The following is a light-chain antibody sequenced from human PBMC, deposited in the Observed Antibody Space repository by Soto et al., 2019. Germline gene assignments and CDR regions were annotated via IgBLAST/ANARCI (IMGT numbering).Light chain of an antibody. CDR2: SVS. CDR1: QSVSSN. Sequence: EIVMTQSPATLSVSPGERATLSCRASQSVSSNVAWYQQKPGQAPRLLIYSVSTRATGIPARFSGSGSGTEFTLTINILQSEDFAIYYCQQYNKWPPWTFGQGTKVEIK. CDR3: QQYNKWPPWT. J-gene: IGKJ1*01. V-gene: IGKV3-15*01.